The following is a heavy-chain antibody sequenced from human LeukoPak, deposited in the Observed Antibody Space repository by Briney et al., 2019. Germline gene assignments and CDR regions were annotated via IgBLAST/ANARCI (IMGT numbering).Heavy chain of an antibody. CDR2: IYYSGST. CDR3: ARGAPVTNFDY. CDR1: GGYISFYY. J-gene: IGHJ4*02. D-gene: IGHD4-17*01. V-gene: IGHV4-59*01. Sequence: SETLSLTCTVSGGYISFYYWSWIRQPPGKGLEWIGYIYYSGSTNYNPSLKSRVTISVDTSKNQFSLKLSSVTAADTAVYYCARGAPVTNFDYWGQGTLVTVSS.